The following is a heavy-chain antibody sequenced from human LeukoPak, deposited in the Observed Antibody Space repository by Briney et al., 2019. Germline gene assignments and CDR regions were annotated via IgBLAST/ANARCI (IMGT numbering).Heavy chain of an antibody. CDR1: GFTFDDYA. CDR2: ISWNSGSI. V-gene: IGHV3-9*01. D-gene: IGHD3-22*01. Sequence: GRSLRLSCAASGFTFDDYAMHWVRQAPGKGLEWVSGISWNSGSIGYADSVKGRFTISRDNAKNSLYLQMNSLRAEDTALYYCAKGVYYDSSGPADWGQGTLVTVSS. J-gene: IGHJ4*02. CDR3: AKGVYYDSSGPAD.